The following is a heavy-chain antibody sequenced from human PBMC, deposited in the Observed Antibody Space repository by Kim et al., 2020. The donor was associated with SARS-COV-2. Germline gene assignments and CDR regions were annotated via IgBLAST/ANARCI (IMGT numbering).Heavy chain of an antibody. J-gene: IGHJ6*02. CDR2: IKQDGSEK. D-gene: IGHD6-13*01. Sequence: GGSLRLSCAASGFTFSSYWMSWVRQAPGKGLEWVANIKQDGSEKYYVDSVKGRFTISRDNAKNSLYLQMNSLRAEDTAVYYCARVMRGAAASTYYYYYYYGMDVWGQGTTVTVSS. CDR1: GFTFSSYW. CDR3: ARVMRGAAASTYYYYYYYGMDV. V-gene: IGHV3-7*03.